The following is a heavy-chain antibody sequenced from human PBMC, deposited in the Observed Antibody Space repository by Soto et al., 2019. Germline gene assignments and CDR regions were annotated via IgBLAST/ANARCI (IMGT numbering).Heavy chain of an antibody. CDR2: IYSGGST. Sequence: EVQLVESGGGLVQPGGSLRLSCAASGFTVSSDYMSWVRQAPGKGLEWVSVIYSGGSTYYADSVKGRFTISRDNSKNTLYLQMNSLRAEDTAVYYCAREPHPGAFQHWGQGTLVTVSS. CDR1: GFTVSSDY. CDR3: AREPHPGAFQH. V-gene: IGHV3-66*01. D-gene: IGHD3-10*01. J-gene: IGHJ1*01.